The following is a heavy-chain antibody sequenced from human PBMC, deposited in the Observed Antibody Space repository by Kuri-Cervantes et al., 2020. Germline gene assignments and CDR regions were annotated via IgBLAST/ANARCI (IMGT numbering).Heavy chain of an antibody. J-gene: IGHJ6*01. V-gene: IGHV1-8*01. Sequence: ASVKVSCKASGYTFTSYDINWVRQATGQGLEWMGWMNPNSGNTGYAQKFQGRVTMTRNTSISTAYMELSSLRSEDTAVYYCARGPYDFWSGYSYYYYYGMDVWGQGTRVTVSS. CDR2: MNPNSGNT. CDR1: GYTFTSYD. CDR3: ARGPYDFWSGYSYYYYYGMDV. D-gene: IGHD3-3*01.